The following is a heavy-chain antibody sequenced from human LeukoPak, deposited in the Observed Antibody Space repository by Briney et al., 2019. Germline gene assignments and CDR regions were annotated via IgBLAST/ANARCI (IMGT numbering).Heavy chain of an antibody. CDR1: GFTFDDYA. CDR2: ISWNSGSI. J-gene: IGHJ6*03. V-gene: IGHV3-9*03. CDR3: AKGVLDYYMDV. Sequence: GRSLRLSCAASGFTFDDYAMHWVRQAPGRGLEWVSGISWNSGSIGYADSVKGRFTISRDNAKNSLYLQMNSLRAEDMALYYCAKGVLDYYMDVWGKGTTVTVSS.